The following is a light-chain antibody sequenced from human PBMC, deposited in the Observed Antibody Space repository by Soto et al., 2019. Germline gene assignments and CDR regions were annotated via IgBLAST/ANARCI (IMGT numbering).Light chain of an antibody. V-gene: IGLV2-14*01. CDR2: HVS. CDR1: SSDIGGYNY. Sequence: QSVLTQPASVSGSPGQSITISCTGTSSDIGGYNYVSWYQQHPCKAPKLMIYHVSDRPSGVSDRFSGSKSGNTASLTISGLQTEDEDDYYCSSYTSGSTFVFGTGTKVTVL. J-gene: IGLJ1*01. CDR3: SSYTSGSTFV.